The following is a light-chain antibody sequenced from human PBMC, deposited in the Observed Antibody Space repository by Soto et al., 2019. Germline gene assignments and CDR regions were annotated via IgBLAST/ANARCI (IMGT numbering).Light chain of an antibody. CDR2: DAS. J-gene: IGKJ3*01. Sequence: DIQMTQSPSSLSASVGDRGTITCQASHDITSFLNWYQHKPGRAPKLLIYDASILEAGVPTRFSGSGSATHFTFTISSLQPEDVATYYCQHCDYLPIFGPGTTVDFK. CDR1: HDITSF. V-gene: IGKV1-33*01. CDR3: QHCDYLPI.